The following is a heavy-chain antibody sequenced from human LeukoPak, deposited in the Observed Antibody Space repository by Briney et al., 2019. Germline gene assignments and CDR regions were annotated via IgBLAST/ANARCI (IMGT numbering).Heavy chain of an antibody. CDR1: GDSISTITGG. J-gene: IGHJ5*02. V-gene: IGHV6-1*01. Sequence: SQTLSLTCAISGDSISTITGGWNWIRQSPSRGLEWLGRTYYRSRWYTDYSVSVESRITIAPDSSKNQFSLQVKSVTPEDTAVYFCARDLGPGRAFWFDPWGQGVLVTVSS. CDR3: ARDLGPGRAFWFDP. CDR2: TYYRSRWYT. D-gene: IGHD3-10*01.